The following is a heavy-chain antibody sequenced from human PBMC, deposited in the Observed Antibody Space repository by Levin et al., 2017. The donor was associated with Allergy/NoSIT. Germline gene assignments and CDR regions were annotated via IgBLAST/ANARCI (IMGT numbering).Heavy chain of an antibody. CDR3: ARGCAGGACYSSYYYSMDV. CDR1: GASISNYY. Sequence: ASETLSLTCTVSGASISNYYWSWIRQPPGKRLEWIGYIHYSGTTDYNSPFRSRVTMSLDTSNNQFSLKLTSVTAADTAVYYCARGCAGGACYSSYYYSMDVWGKGTTVTVSS. CDR2: IHYSGTT. J-gene: IGHJ6*03. V-gene: IGHV4-59*01. D-gene: IGHD2-21*01.